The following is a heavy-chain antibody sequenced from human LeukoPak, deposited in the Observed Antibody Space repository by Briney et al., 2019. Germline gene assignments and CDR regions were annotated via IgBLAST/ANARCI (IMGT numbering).Heavy chain of an antibody. CDR1: GFIVTNAW. Sequence: GGSLRLSCAASGFIVTNAWMNWVRQAPGKGLEWVGRIQSKTDGGKTDYAAPVKGRFTISRDDSKNTLYLQMNSLRAEDTAVYYCARGRGSDSSSWTSGAFDYWGQGTLVTVSS. V-gene: IGHV3-15*07. D-gene: IGHD6-13*01. CDR3: ARGRGSDSSSWTSGAFDY. J-gene: IGHJ4*02. CDR2: IQSKTDGGKT.